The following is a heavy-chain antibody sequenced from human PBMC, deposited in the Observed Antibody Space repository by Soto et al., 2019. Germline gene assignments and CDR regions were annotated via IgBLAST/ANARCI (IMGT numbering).Heavy chain of an antibody. J-gene: IGHJ3*02. Sequence: SVKVSCKASGGTFSSYTISWVRQAPGQGLEWMGRIIPILGIANYAQKFQGRVTITADKSTSTAYMELSSLRSEDTAVYYCASNLWFGEKPDDAFDIWGQGTMVTV. CDR2: IIPILGIA. CDR3: ASNLWFGEKPDDAFDI. V-gene: IGHV1-69*02. CDR1: GGTFSSYT. D-gene: IGHD3-10*01.